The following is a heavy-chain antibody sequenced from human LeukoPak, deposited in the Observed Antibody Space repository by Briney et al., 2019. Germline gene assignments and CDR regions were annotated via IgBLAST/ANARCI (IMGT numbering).Heavy chain of an antibody. V-gene: IGHV1-8*01. Sequence: ASVKVSCKASGYTFTSYDINWVRQATGQGLEWMGWMNPNSGNTGYAQKFQGRVTMTRITSISTAYMELSSLRSEDTAVYYCARRRYSYGLYAFDIWGQGTMVTVSS. CDR1: GYTFTSYD. CDR2: MNPNSGNT. J-gene: IGHJ3*02. CDR3: ARRRYSYGLYAFDI. D-gene: IGHD5-18*01.